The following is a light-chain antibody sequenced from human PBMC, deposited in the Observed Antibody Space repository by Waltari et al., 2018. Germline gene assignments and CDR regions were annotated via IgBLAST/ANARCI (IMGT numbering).Light chain of an antibody. CDR2: GAS. J-gene: IGKJ2*01. CDR3: QQYKNWPPMYT. V-gene: IGKV3-15*01. CDR1: QSISTD. Sequence: IVMTQSPATLSVSPGERVTLSCRASQSISTDLAWYQQTPGQAPRLLIYGASTRATGIPGRFSGSGSGTEFTLTISSLQSEDFAVYYCQQYKNWPPMYTFGQGTKLQIK.